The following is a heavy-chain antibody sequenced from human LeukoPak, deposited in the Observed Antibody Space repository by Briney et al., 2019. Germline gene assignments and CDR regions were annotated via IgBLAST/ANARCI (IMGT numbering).Heavy chain of an antibody. CDR1: GFTFSSYA. CDR3: AKGPDPLRYCSSTSCYDTFEY. V-gene: IGHV3-23*01. J-gene: IGHJ4*02. Sequence: GGSLRLSCAASGFTFSSYAMSWVRQAPGKGLEWASAISGSGGSTYYADSVRGRFTISRDNSKSTLSLQMNRLRAEDTAVYYCAKGPDPLRYCSSTSCYDTFEYWGQGTLVTVSS. D-gene: IGHD2-2*01. CDR2: ISGSGGST.